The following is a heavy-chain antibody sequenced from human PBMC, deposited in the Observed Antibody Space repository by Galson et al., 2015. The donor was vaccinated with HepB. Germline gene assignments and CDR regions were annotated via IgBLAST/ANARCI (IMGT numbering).Heavy chain of an antibody. J-gene: IGHJ4*02. CDR3: ARVADSHYGDHTHFDS. Sequence: SLRLSCAASGFSFSDYYMSWIRQAPGKGLEWLSYISSNTIYTNYADSVKGRFTVSRDNVRNSISLQMNRLSVEDTAIYYCARVADSHYGDHTHFDSWAREPWSPSRQ. CDR2: ISSNTIYT. V-gene: IGHV3-11*06. D-gene: IGHD4-17*01. CDR1: GFSFSDYY.